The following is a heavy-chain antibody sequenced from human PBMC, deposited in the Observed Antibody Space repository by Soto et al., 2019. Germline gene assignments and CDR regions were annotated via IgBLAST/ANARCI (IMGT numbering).Heavy chain of an antibody. Sequence: QVQLVQSGAEVKKPGASVKVSCKASGYTFTSYDINWVQQATGQGLEWMGWMNPNSGNTGYAQKFQGRVTMTRNTSISTAYMELSSLRSEDTAVYYCARVVAGYCSGGSCYSHWFDPWGQGTLVTVSS. D-gene: IGHD2-15*01. CDR2: MNPNSGNT. J-gene: IGHJ5*02. V-gene: IGHV1-8*01. CDR1: GYTFTSYD. CDR3: ARVVAGYCSGGSCYSHWFDP.